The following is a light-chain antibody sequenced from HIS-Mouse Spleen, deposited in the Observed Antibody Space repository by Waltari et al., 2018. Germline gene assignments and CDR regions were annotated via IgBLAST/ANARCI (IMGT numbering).Light chain of an antibody. CDR3: AAWDDSLSGWV. CDR1: SSNIGSNY. V-gene: IGLV1-47*01. J-gene: IGLJ3*02. Sequence: QSVLTQPPSASGTPGQRDTISCSGSSSNIGSNYVYWYQQLPGTAPKLLIYRNNQRHSGVPDRFSGSQSGSSASLAISGLRSEDEADYYCAAWDDSLSGWVFGGGTKLTVL. CDR2: RNN.